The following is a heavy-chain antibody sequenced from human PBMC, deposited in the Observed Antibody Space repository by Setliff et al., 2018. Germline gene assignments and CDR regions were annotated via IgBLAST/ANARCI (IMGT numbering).Heavy chain of an antibody. CDR1: GGTFKNHA. J-gene: IGHJ6*02. Sequence: VKVSCKTSGGTFKNHAISWVRQAPGQGXEWMGGTXXXXXXXXXXXXXXGRVXXXVDESTNTAYIEISSLRCEDTAVYYCARGNMDVVAAGGKYSGLAFWGQGTTVTVSS. V-gene: IGHV1-69*13. CDR2: TXXXXXXX. D-gene: IGHD6-13*01. CDR3: ARGNMDVVAAGGKYSGLAF.